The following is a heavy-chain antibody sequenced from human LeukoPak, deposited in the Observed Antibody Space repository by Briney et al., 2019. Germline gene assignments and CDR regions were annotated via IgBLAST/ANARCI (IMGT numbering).Heavy chain of an antibody. V-gene: IGHV3-48*03. CDR2: ITSSGDIK. CDR3: ARDIYGDEDFDY. D-gene: IGHD3-10*01. J-gene: IGHJ4*02. Sequence: GGSLRLSCATSGFTFTTYEMNWVCQAPGKGLELVSYITSSGDIKTYADPVKGRFTMSRDDAKNSVYLQMNSLRPEDTAVYYCARDIYGDEDFDYWGQGTLVSVSS. CDR1: GFTFTTYE.